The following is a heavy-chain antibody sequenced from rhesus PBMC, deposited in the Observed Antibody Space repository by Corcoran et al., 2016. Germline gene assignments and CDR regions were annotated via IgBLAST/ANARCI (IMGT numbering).Heavy chain of an antibody. V-gene: IGHV4-173*01. J-gene: IGHJ4*01. CDR3: ARGGADGGSYYYYFDY. D-gene: IGHD3-16*01. CDR2: ISGKGGSA. Sequence: QLQLQESGPGLVKPSETLSLTCAVSGGSISSNYWSWCRQPPGKGLQWIGRISGKGGSADYNPALKRRVTMSTDTSKNQCSLKLSSVTAADTAVYYCARGGADGGSYYYYFDYWGQGVLVTVSS. CDR1: GGSISSNY.